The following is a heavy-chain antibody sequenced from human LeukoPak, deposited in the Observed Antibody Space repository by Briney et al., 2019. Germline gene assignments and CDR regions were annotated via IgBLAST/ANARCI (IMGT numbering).Heavy chain of an antibody. Sequence: SETLSLTCTVSGASISSSGYYWGWIRQPPGKGPEWIASIYHSGSPYYNPSLMRRATISMDTSKNQFSLKLSSVTAADTAVYFCATLGYCGGGNCYSTLDYWGQGTLVTVSS. CDR1: GASISSSGYY. V-gene: IGHV4-39*01. J-gene: IGHJ4*02. CDR3: ATLGYCGGGNCYSTLDY. D-gene: IGHD2-15*01. CDR2: IYHSGSP.